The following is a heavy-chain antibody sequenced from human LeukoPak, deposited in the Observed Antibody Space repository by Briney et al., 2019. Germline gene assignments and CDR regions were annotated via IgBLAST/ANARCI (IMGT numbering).Heavy chain of an antibody. CDR1: GYTFTSYD. CDR2: INPNSGGT. J-gene: IGHJ4*02. CDR3: ARDLFLDDY. D-gene: IGHD3/OR15-3a*01. Sequence: ASVKVSCKASGYTFTSYDINWVRQATGQGLEWMGRINPNSGGTNYAQKFQGRVTMARDTSISTAYMELSRLRSDDTAVYYCARDLFLDDYWGQGTLVTVSS. V-gene: IGHV1-2*06.